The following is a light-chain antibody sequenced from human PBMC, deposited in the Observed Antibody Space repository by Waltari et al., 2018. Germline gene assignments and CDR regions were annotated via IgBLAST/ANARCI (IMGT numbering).Light chain of an antibody. CDR1: QSVTTN. V-gene: IGKV3-15*01. CDR2: GAS. Sequence: EIVMTQSPASLPLSPGERVTPPCRASQSVTTNLAWYQQKPGQAPRLLIYGASTRAAGIPARFSGSGSGTEFTLTISGLQSEDFAFYYCQQYNDWPPWTFGQGTKVEIK. J-gene: IGKJ1*01. CDR3: QQYNDWPPWT.